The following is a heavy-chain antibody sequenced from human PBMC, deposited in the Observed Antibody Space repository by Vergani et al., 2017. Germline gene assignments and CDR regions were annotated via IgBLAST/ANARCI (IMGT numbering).Heavy chain of an antibody. CDR1: GFTFINAW. CDR3: TTDNQQSSLRHCSVTNCYGGLFAI. V-gene: IGHV3-15*01. CDR2: IKSKTDGGIT. Sequence: EVQLVESGGGLVKPGGSLRLSCAASGFTFINAWMTWVRQATGKGLEWVGRIKSKTDGGITYYAAPVKGKFTISRDDSKNTLYLQMNSLKTEDTAVYYCTTDNQQSSLRHCSVTNCYGGLFAIWAQGTVVTVSS. D-gene: IGHD2-15*01. J-gene: IGHJ3*02.